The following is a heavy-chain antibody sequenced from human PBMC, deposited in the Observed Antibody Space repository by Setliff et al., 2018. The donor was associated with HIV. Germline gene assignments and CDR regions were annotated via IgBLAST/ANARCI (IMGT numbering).Heavy chain of an antibody. J-gene: IGHJ6*03. Sequence: SETLSLTCAVSGGSTNNYYLTWIRQPPGKGLEWIGSVSNGGDTNYNPSLKSRVTISVDTSKNQFSLKLSSVTAADTAVYYCARGDGTKYYYYYYMDVWGKGTTVTVSS. CDR3: ARGDGTKYYYYYYMDV. D-gene: IGHD1-7*01. CDR2: VSNGGDT. V-gene: IGHV4-59*01. CDR1: GGSTNNYY.